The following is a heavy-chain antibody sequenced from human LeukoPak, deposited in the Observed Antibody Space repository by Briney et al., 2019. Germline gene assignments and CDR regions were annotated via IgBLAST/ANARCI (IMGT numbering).Heavy chain of an antibody. CDR1: GFTFSTYW. CDR3: ARSRVVVTNAFDI. J-gene: IGHJ3*02. V-gene: IGHV3-74*01. Sequence: GGSLRLSCAASGFTFSTYWMHWVRQAPGKGLVWVSRINSDGSTTNYADSVKGRFTISRDNAKNTLYLQMNSLRAEDTAVYYCARSRVVVTNAFDIWGQGTMVTVSS. CDR2: INSDGSTT. D-gene: IGHD2-15*01.